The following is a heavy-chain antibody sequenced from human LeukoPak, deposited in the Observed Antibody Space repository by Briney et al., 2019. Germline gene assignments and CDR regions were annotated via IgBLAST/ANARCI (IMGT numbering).Heavy chain of an antibody. Sequence: PSETLSLTCAVYGGSLSGYIWSWIRQPPGKGVEWIGEINHSGSTDYNPSLKSRVTMSVDTSRNQFSLKLNSVTAADAAAYYCVRADGRDGYRGLVDYWGQGTLVTVSA. D-gene: IGHD5-24*01. V-gene: IGHV4-34*01. CDR2: INHSGST. CDR1: GGSLSGYI. CDR3: VRADGRDGYRGLVDY. J-gene: IGHJ4*02.